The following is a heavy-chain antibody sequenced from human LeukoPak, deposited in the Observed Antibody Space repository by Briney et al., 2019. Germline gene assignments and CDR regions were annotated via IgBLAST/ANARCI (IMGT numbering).Heavy chain of an antibody. Sequence: ASVKVSCKASGYTFTSYYIHWVRQAPGQGLEWVGWINAHSGDTSYAQNFQGRVTMTRDTSISTAYLDLSRLRSDDTAVYYCARVFTIFGVVTYFDYWGQGTLVTVSS. D-gene: IGHD3-3*01. V-gene: IGHV1-2*02. CDR3: ARVFTIFGVVTYFDY. CDR1: GYTFTSYY. CDR2: INAHSGDT. J-gene: IGHJ4*02.